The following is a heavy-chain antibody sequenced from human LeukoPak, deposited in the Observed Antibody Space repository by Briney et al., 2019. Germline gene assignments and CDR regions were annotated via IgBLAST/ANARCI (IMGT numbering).Heavy chain of an antibody. J-gene: IGHJ3*02. CDR1: GFTFSDYY. V-gene: IGHV3-11*01. CDR2: ISSSGSTI. Sequence: GGSLRLSCEASGFTFSDYYMSWIRQAPGKGLEWVSYISSSGSTIYYADSVKGRFTISRDNAKNSLYLQMNSLRAEDTAVYYCARMYYYDSSGLGAFDIWGQGTMVTVSS. CDR3: ARMYYYDSSGLGAFDI. D-gene: IGHD3-22*01.